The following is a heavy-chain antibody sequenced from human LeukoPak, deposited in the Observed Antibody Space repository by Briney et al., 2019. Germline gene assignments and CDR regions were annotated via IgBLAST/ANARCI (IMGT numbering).Heavy chain of an antibody. CDR1: GFTFSSYG. J-gene: IGHJ4*02. V-gene: IGHV3-33*01. CDR2: IWYDGSNK. D-gene: IGHD3-22*01. CDR3: AREPSHYYYDSSGYFDY. Sequence: GGSLRVSCAASGFTFSSYGMHWVRQAPGKGLEWVAVIWYDGSNKYYADSVKGRFTISRDNSKNTLYLQMNSLRAEDTAVYYCAREPSHYYYDSSGYFDYWGQGTLVTVSS.